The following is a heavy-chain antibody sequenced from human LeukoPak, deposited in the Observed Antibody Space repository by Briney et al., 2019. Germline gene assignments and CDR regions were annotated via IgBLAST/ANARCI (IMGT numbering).Heavy chain of an antibody. D-gene: IGHD2-15*01. CDR3: VRQLYCSGGSCYPNNWFDP. Sequence: GESLKISCKGSGYPFTNYWIGWVRQMPGKGLEWMGIIYPGDSDTRYSPSFQDQVTISVDKSISTAYLQWSSLRASDTAMYYCVRQLYCSGGSCYPNNWFDPWGQGTLVTVSS. CDR1: GYPFTNYW. J-gene: IGHJ5*02. CDR2: IYPGDSDT. V-gene: IGHV5-51*01.